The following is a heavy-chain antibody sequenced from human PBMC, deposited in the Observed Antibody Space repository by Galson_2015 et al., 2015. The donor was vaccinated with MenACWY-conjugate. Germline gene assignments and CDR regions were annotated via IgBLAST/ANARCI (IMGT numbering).Heavy chain of an antibody. CDR1: GFTFCTYW. J-gene: IGHJ5*02. CDR2: IKRDGSEK. Sequence: SLRLSCATSGFTFCTYWMSWVRQTPGKGLEWVANIKRDGSEKYYVDSVKGRFTISRDNAKNSLYPQMNSLRVEDTAVYYCARGHLKLEPWGQGTLVTVSS. V-gene: IGHV3-7*01. CDR3: ARGHLKLEP.